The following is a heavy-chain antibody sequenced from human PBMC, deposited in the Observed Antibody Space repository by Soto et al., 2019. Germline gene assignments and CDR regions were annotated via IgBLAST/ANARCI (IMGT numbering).Heavy chain of an antibody. Sequence: EVQLLESGGGLVQPWGSLRLSCAASGFTFSSYAMSWVRQAPGEGLVWVSALSNGGGTTHYADSVKVRFTIARDNSKNTLYLQVSSLRVEDTAIYYCAKDMYESRRGSFDYWGQGALVTVSS. V-gene: IGHV3-23*01. CDR1: GFTFSSYA. CDR2: LSNGGGTT. D-gene: IGHD3-22*01. J-gene: IGHJ4*02. CDR3: AKDMYESRRGSFDY.